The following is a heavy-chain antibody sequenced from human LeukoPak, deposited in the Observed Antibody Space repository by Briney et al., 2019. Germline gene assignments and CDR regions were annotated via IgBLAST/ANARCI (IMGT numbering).Heavy chain of an antibody. V-gene: IGHV3-30*04. CDR2: ISYDGSNK. J-gene: IGHJ4*02. CDR3: AREISGYDDYYFDY. Sequence: PWRSLRLSCAASGFTFSSYAMHWVRQAPGKGLEWVAVISYDGSNKYYADSVKGRFTISRDNSRNTLYLQMNSLRAEDTAVYYCAREISGYDDYYFDYWGQGTLVTVSS. D-gene: IGHD5-12*01. CDR1: GFTFSSYA.